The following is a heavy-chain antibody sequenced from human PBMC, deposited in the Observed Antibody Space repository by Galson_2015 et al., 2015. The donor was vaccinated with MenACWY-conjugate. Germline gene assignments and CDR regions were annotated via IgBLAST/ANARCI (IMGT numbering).Heavy chain of an antibody. D-gene: IGHD2-15*01. Sequence: LRLSCAASVFSFSSTWMSWVRQAPGKGLEWVGRIKSKTEGETTDYAAPVKGRFSISRDDSKNTLYLQMDSLKTEDTAVYYCTTVKAQWVGSREDAVDFWGQGTVVTVSS. CDR2: IKSKTEGETT. CDR3: TTVKAQWVGSREDAVDF. J-gene: IGHJ3*01. V-gene: IGHV3-15*01. CDR1: VFSFSSTW.